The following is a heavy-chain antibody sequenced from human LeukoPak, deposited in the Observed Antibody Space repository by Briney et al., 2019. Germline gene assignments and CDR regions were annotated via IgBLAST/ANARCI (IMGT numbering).Heavy chain of an antibody. J-gene: IGHJ4*02. V-gene: IGHV1-2*02. D-gene: IGHD3-9*01. CDR2: INPNSGGT. Sequence: ASVKVSCKASGYTFTGYYMHWVRQAPGQGLEWMGWINPNSGGTNYAQKFQGRVTMTRDTSISTAYMELSRLRSDDTAVYYCARAVDYDILTGYYGSASDWGQGTLVTVSS. CDR3: ARAVDYDILTGYYGSASD. CDR1: GYTFTGYY.